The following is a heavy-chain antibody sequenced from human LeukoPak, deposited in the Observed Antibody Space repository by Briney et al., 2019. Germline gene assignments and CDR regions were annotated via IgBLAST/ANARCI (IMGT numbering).Heavy chain of an antibody. J-gene: IGHJ4*02. Sequence: AASVKVSCKASGYTFTSYGISWVRQAPGQGLERMGWISAYNGNTNYAQKLQGRVTMTTDTSTSTAYMELRSLRSDDTAVYYCARGRPGSVRAPTNYWGQGTLVTVSS. CDR1: GYTFTSYG. CDR3: ARGRPGSVRAPTNY. V-gene: IGHV1-18*01. CDR2: ISAYNGNT. D-gene: IGHD1-14*01.